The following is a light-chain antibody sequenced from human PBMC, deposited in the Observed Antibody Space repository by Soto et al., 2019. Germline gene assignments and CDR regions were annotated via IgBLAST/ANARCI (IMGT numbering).Light chain of an antibody. CDR1: QSVSSSY. J-gene: IGKJ1*01. Sequence: EIVLTQSPGTLSLSPGERATLSCRASQSVSSSYLGWHQQNPGQAPRLLIYGASSRATGIPDRFGGSGSGADFTLTISRLEPEDFAVYCGQQYSSAPLTFGQGTKVEFK. CDR3: QQYSSAPLT. CDR2: GAS. V-gene: IGKV3-20*01.